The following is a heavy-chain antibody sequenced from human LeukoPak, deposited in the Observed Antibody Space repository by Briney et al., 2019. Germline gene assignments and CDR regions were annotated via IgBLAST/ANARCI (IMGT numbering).Heavy chain of an antibody. Sequence: SVKLSCTGSGGTFTSYAISWVRQAPGQGLEWMGGIIPIFGTANYAQKFQGRVTITTDESTSTAYMELSSLRSEDTAVYYCARDGHNPPGYWGQGTLVTVSS. CDR1: GGTFTSYA. CDR2: IIPIFGTA. CDR3: ARDGHNPPGY. V-gene: IGHV1-69*05. J-gene: IGHJ4*02. D-gene: IGHD5-24*01.